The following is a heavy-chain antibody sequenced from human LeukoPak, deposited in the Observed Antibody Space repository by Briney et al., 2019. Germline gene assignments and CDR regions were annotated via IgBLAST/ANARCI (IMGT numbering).Heavy chain of an antibody. CDR3: ASSTTVVTPFDY. V-gene: IGHV3-21*01. CDR2: ISGSSTYT. J-gene: IGHJ4*02. Sequence: GGSLRLSCAASGFFFSSYSMNWVRQAPGKGLEWVSSISGSSTYTYLADSVKGRFTISRDNAENSLYLQMNSLRAEDTAVYYCASSTTVVTPFDYWGQGTLIAVSS. CDR1: GFFFSSYS. D-gene: IGHD4-23*01.